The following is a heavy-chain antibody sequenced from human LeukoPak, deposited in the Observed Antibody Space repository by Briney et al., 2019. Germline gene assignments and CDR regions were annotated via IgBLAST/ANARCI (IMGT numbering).Heavy chain of an antibody. D-gene: IGHD6-19*01. V-gene: IGHV3-7*03. CDR2: IKQDGSEK. Sequence: GGSLRLSCAASGFTFSSYWMSWVRQAPGKGLEWVANIKQDGSEKYYVDSVKGRFTISRDNAKNSLYLQMNGLRAEDTAVYYCARAGWVGPSDYWGQGTLVTVSS. CDR3: ARAGWVGPSDY. CDR1: GFTFSSYW. J-gene: IGHJ4*02.